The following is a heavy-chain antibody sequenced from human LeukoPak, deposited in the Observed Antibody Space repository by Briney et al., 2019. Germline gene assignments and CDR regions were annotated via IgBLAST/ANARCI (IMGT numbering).Heavy chain of an antibody. Sequence: ASVKVSCKASGYTFTGYYMHWVRQAPGQGLEWMGWINPNSGGTNYAQKFQGRVTMTRDTSISTAYMELSRLRSDGTAVYYCARDTPEIVLMVYARHNWFDPWGQGTLVTVSS. J-gene: IGHJ5*02. CDR3: ARDTPEIVLMVYARHNWFDP. CDR2: INPNSGGT. D-gene: IGHD2-8*01. CDR1: GYTFTGYY. V-gene: IGHV1-2*02.